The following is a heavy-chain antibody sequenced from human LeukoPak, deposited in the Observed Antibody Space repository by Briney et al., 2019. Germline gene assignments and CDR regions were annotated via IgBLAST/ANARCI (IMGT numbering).Heavy chain of an antibody. CDR3: ASRREFDWDFDY. CDR2: IYHSGST. D-gene: IGHD3-9*01. V-gene: IGHV4-4*02. Sequence: SETLSLTCTVSGGSISSYYWSWVRQPPGKGLEWIGEIYHSGSTNYNPSLKSRVTISVDKSKNQFSLKLSSVTAADTAVYYCASRREFDWDFDYWGQGTLVTVSS. J-gene: IGHJ4*02. CDR1: GGSISSYY.